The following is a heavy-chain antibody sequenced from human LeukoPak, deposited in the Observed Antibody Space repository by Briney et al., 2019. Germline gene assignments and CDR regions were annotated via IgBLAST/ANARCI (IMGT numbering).Heavy chain of an antibody. V-gene: IGHV3-53*01. CDR1: GFTVSTNY. CDR2: IYSGGST. Sequence: GGSLRLSCAASGFTVSTNYMSWVRQAPGRGLEWVLVIYSGGSTYYADSVKGRFTISRDNSKNTLYLQMNSLRADDTAVYYCARQVDFSSGWSNWFDPWGQGTLVTVSS. D-gene: IGHD6-19*01. J-gene: IGHJ5*02. CDR3: ARQVDFSSGWSNWFDP.